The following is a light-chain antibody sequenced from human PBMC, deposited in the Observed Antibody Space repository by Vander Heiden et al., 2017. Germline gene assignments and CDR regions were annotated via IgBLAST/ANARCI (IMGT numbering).Light chain of an antibody. Sequence: IACTPSPGTLSLSPGERATLSCRASQSVSSSYLAWYQQKPGQAPRLLIYGASSRATGIPDRFSGSGSGTDFTLTISRLEPEDFAVYYCQQYGSSPWTFGQGTKVEIK. J-gene: IGKJ1*01. CDR2: GAS. V-gene: IGKV3-20*01. CDR3: QQYGSSPWT. CDR1: QSVSSSY.